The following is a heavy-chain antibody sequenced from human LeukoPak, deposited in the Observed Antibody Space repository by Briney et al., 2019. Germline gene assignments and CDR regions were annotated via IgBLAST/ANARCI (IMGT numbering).Heavy chain of an antibody. D-gene: IGHD6-13*01. CDR2: IYYSGST. V-gene: IGHV4-59*01. J-gene: IGHJ6*03. CDR3: VRGGSSSWPYYYYYMDV. Sequence: SETLSLTCTVSGGSISSYYWNWIRQPPGKGLEWIGYIYYSGSTNYNPSLKSRVTISVDTSKNQFSLRLSSVTAADTAVYYCVRGGSSSWPYYYYYMDVWGKGTTVTVSS. CDR1: GGSISSYY.